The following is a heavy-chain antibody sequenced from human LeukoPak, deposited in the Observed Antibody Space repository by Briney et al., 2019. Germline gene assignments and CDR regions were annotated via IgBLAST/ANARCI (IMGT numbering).Heavy chain of an antibody. J-gene: IGHJ6*03. CDR1: GGSFSGYY. CDR2: INHSGST. Sequence: SETLSLTCAVYGGSFSGYYWSWIRQPPGKGLEWIGEINHSGSTNYNPSLKSRVTISVDTSKNQFSLKLSSVTAADTAVYYCASVYSSSSHSNYYYYYMDVWGKGTTVTVSS. CDR3: ASVYSSSSHSNYYYYYMDV. D-gene: IGHD6-6*01. V-gene: IGHV4-34*01.